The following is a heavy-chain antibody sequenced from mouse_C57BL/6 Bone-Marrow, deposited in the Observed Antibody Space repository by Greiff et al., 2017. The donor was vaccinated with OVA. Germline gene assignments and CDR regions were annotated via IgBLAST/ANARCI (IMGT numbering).Heavy chain of an antibody. V-gene: IGHV1-81*01. CDR1: GYTFTSYG. CDR2: IYPRSGNT. Sequence: QVQLQQSGAELARPGASVKLSCKASGYTFTSYGISWVKQRTGQGLEWIGEIYPRSGNTYYNETFKGKATLTADKSSSTAYMVLRILTSDDSAVYFCARSVLPWFAYWGQGTLVTVSA. J-gene: IGHJ3*01. CDR3: ARSVLPWFAY.